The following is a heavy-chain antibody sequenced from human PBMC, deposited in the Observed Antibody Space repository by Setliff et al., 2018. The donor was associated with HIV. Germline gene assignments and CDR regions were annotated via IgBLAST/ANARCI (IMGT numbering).Heavy chain of an antibody. D-gene: IGHD4-17*01. CDR3: ARTRDYGDYEPLDY. J-gene: IGHJ4*02. Sequence: GASVKVSCKASGYTLSDYGMTWVRQAPGQGLEWMAWISAYSGNRKFAQKFQGRDTVTRDTSTSTAYTELTSLRSDDTAVYYCARTRDYGDYEPLDYWGQGTLVTVSS. CDR1: GYTLSDYG. V-gene: IGHV1-18*01. CDR2: ISAYSGNR.